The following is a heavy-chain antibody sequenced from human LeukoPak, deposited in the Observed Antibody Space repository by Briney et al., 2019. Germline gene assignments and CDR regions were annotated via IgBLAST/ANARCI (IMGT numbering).Heavy chain of an antibody. CDR1: GFTFSSYA. V-gene: IGHV3-30-3*01. Sequence: GGSLRLSCAASGFTFSSYAMHWVRQAPGKGLEWVAVISYDGSNKYYADSVKGRFTISRDNSKNTLYLQMSSLRAEDTAVYYCAKGSSPYDYYYYGMDVWGQGTTVTVSS. CDR3: AKGSSPYDYYYYGMDV. J-gene: IGHJ6*02. CDR2: ISYDGSNK. D-gene: IGHD2-2*01.